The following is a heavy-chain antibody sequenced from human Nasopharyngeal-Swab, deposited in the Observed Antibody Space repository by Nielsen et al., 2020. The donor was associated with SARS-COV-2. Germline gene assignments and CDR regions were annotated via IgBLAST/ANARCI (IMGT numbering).Heavy chain of an antibody. Sequence: GESLKISCAASGFTFSRYAMSWVRQAPGKGLEWVSAISGSGGSTYYAASVTGRFTISRDNSKNTAYLQMNSLRAEDTAVYYCAKDRTPGIVGGRGFDYWGQGTLVTVSS. CDR2: ISGSGGST. J-gene: IGHJ4*02. CDR3: AKDRTPGIVGGRGFDY. V-gene: IGHV3-23*01. D-gene: IGHD1-26*01. CDR1: GFTFSRYA.